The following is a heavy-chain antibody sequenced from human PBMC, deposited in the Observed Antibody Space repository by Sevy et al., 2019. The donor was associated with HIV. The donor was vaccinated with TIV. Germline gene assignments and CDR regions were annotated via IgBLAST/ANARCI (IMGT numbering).Heavy chain of an antibody. CDR1: GFTVSDNY. CDR3: ARDGVDGGPKLYY. J-gene: IGHJ4*02. V-gene: IGHV3-53*01. CDR2: MYMAAIT. D-gene: IGHD3-10*01. Sequence: GGSLRLSCVASGFTVSDNYMSWVRQAPGKGLEWVSIMYMAAITHYGDSVQGRFTMSRDNSKNTVYLEMSNLRAEDTAIYYCARDGVDGGPKLYYWGQGALVTVSS.